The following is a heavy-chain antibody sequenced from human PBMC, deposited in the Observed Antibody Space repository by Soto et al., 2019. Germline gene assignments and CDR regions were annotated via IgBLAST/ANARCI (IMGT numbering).Heavy chain of an antibody. J-gene: IGHJ4*02. D-gene: IGHD2-2*01. CDR1: GFTFSRYA. CDR3: VREPVVVPDDVPGLEY. CDR2: ISYDGSNK. V-gene: IGHV3-30-3*01. Sequence: QVQLVESGGGVVQPGRSLRLSCAASGFTFSRYAMHWVRQAPGKGLAWVAVISYDGSNKYYTDSVKGRFTISRDNSKNTLYLQMNSRRGEDPAVYYCVREPVVVPDDVPGLEYWGLGTVVTVSS.